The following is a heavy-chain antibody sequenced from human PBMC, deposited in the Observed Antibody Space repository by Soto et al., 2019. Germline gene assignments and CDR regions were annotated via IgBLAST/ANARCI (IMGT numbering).Heavy chain of an antibody. Sequence: ASVKVSCKAPGDTFTSYYLNWVRQAPGQGLEWMGVINPHGGSTKYAQKFQGRVTMTRDTSRSTVYMELRSLRSDDKAISYCARSSGGNFGIIIEGSNWFNPWGQGTLVTVSS. CDR2: INPHGGST. CDR1: GDTFTSYY. CDR3: ARSSGGNFGIIIEGSNWFNP. J-gene: IGHJ5*02. V-gene: IGHV1-46*01. D-gene: IGHD3-3*01.